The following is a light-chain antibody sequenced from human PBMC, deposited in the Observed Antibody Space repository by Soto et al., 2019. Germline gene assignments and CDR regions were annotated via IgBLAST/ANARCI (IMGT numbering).Light chain of an antibody. CDR1: SSDVGGYNY. J-gene: IGLJ2*01. CDR3: SSYTSIITVV. Sequence: QSALTQPASVSGSPGQSITISCTGTSSDVGGYNYVSWYQHHPGKAPKLLIYDVNNRPSGVSDRFSGSKSGNTASLTISGLQTEDEAGYYCSSYTSIITVVFGGGTKLTVL. V-gene: IGLV2-14*01. CDR2: DVN.